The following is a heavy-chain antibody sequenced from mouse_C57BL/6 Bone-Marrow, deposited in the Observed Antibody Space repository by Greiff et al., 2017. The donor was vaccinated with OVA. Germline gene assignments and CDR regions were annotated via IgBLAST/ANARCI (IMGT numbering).Heavy chain of an antibody. D-gene: IGHD1-1*01. J-gene: IGHJ1*03. Sequence: EVHLVESGGGLVKPGGSLKLSCAASGFTFSSYAMSWVRQTPEKRLEWVATISDGGSYTYYPDNVKGRFTISRDNAKNNLYLQMSHLKSEDTAMYYCARALYYYGSSNFDVWGTGTTVTVSS. CDR1: GFTFSSYA. V-gene: IGHV5-4*01. CDR2: ISDGGSYT. CDR3: ARALYYYGSSNFDV.